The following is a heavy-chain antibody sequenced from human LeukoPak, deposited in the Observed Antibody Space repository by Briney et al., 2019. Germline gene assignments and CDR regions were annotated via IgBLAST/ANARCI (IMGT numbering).Heavy chain of an antibody. D-gene: IGHD3-10*01. CDR3: ARDQNYSGSGTPFDY. CDR2: ISYDGSNK. Sequence: PGGSLRLSCAASGFTFSSYAMHWVRQAPGKGLEWVAVISYDGSNKYYADSVKGRFTISRDNSKNTLYLQMNSLRAEDTAVYYCARDQNYSGSGTPFDYWGQGTLVTVSS. CDR1: GFTFSSYA. V-gene: IGHV3-30*01. J-gene: IGHJ4*02.